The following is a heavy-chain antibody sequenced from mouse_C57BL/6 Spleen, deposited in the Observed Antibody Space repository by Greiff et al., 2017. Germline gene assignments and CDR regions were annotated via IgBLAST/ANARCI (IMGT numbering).Heavy chain of an antibody. CDR3: ARIVRSTIGTYYFDG. CDR2: IYPGDGAT. D-gene: IGHD2-14*01. CDR1: GYAFSSYW. Sequence: VQLQESGAELVKPGASVKISCKASGYAFSSYWMHWVKQRPGKGLEWIGQIYPGDGATNYNEKFKGKATLTADKSSSTAYMQLSSLTSGDSTVYFCARIVRSTIGTYYFDGWGDDANRTVSS. J-gene: IGHJ2*01. V-gene: IGHV1-80*01.